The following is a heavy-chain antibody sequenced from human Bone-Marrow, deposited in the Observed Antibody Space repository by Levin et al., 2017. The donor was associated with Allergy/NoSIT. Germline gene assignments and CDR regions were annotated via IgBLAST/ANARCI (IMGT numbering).Heavy chain of an antibody. CDR2: INAGNGNT. Sequence: GESLKISCKASGYTFTSYAMHWVRQAPGQRLEWMGWINAGNGNTKYSQKFQGRVTITRDTSASTAYMELSSLRSEDTAVYYCARGYSSSSGFLYWGQGTLVTVSS. CDR3: ARGYSSSSGFLY. V-gene: IGHV1-3*01. D-gene: IGHD6-6*01. CDR1: GYTFTSYA. J-gene: IGHJ4*02.